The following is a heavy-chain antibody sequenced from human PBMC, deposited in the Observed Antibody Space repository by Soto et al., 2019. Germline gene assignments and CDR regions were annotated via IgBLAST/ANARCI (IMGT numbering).Heavy chain of an antibody. J-gene: IGHJ5*02. D-gene: IGHD6-13*01. CDR1: GDSVSSDGYY. CDR3: ARAKAPLYSSSWYWFDP. V-gene: IGHV4-30-4*08. Sequence: SETLSLTCTVSGDSVSSDGYYWSWIRQLPGKGLEWIGYIYYSGSTYYNPSLKSRVTISVDTSKNQFSLKLSSVTAADTAVYYCARAKAPLYSSSWYWFDPWGQGTLVTV. CDR2: IYYSGST.